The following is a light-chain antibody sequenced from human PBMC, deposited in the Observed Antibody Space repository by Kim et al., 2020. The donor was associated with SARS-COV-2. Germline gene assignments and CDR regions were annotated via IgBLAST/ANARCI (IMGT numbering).Light chain of an antibody. Sequence: DIQMTQSPSALSASVGDRVTITCRASQDIRNYLAWFQQKPGKAPKSLIFGASSLQSGVPSKFSGSGSGTDFSLTISSLQPEDFATYYCQQYDVYPYTFGQGTKLEIK. J-gene: IGKJ2*01. CDR2: GAS. CDR3: QQYDVYPYT. V-gene: IGKV1-16*02. CDR1: QDIRNY.